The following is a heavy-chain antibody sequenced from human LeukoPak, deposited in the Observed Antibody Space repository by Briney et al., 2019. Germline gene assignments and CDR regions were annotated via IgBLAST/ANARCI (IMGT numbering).Heavy chain of an antibody. V-gene: IGHV4-39*07. D-gene: IGHD4-23*01. CDR1: GGSISTSSYS. J-gene: IGHJ3*02. CDR2: IYYTGST. Sequence: TSETLSLTCTVSGGSISTSSYSWGWIRQPPGKGLEWIGTIYYTGSTNYNPSLKSRVTISVLTSKNRFSLKLSSVTAADTAVYYCATLTGGDDAFDIWGQGTMVTVSS. CDR3: ATLTGGDDAFDI.